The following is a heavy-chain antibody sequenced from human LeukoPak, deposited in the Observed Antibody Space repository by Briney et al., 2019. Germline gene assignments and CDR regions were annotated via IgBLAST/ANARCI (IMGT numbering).Heavy chain of an antibody. CDR2: ISWNSGSI. CDR3: AKGRDLLLEWLIDY. J-gene: IGHJ4*02. Sequence: GGSLRLSCAASGFTFDDYAMHWVRQAPGKGLEWVSGISWNSGSIGYADSVKGRFTISRDNAKNSLYLQMNSLRAEDTALYYCAKGRDLLLEWLIDYWGQGTLVTVSS. D-gene: IGHD3-3*01. CDR1: GFTFDDYA. V-gene: IGHV3-9*01.